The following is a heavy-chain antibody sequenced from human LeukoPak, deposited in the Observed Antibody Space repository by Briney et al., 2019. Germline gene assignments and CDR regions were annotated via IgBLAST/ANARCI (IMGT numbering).Heavy chain of an antibody. Sequence: GGSLRLSCAASGFTFSTYTMNWVRQAPGKGLQWVSSISSTSSYIYYADSVKGRFTISRANAKNSLYLQLNSLSAEDTAVYYCAREAAVAVFDYWGQGTLVTVSS. D-gene: IGHD6-19*01. CDR2: ISSTSSYI. V-gene: IGHV3-21*01. CDR1: GFTFSTYT. J-gene: IGHJ4*02. CDR3: AREAAVAVFDY.